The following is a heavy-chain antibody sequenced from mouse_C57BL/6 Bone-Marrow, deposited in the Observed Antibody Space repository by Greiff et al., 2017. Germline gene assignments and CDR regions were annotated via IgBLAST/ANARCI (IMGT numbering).Heavy chain of an antibody. Sequence: QVQLQQPGAELVKPGASVKVSCKASGYTFTSYWLHWVHQRPGQGLEWIGRIHPSDSDTNYNQKFKGKATLTVDKSSSTAYMQLSSLTSEDSAVYYCAIHPCSYWYFDVWGTGTTVTVSS. CDR1: GYTFTSYW. V-gene: IGHV1-74*01. CDR2: IHPSDSDT. J-gene: IGHJ1*03. CDR3: AIHPCSYWYFDV.